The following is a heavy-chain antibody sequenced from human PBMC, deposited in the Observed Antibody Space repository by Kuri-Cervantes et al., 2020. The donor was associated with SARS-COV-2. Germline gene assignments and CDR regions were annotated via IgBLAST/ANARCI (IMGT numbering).Heavy chain of an antibody. V-gene: IGHV3-7*01. CDR2: IKQDGSDK. D-gene: IGHD3-3*01. CDR3: ARGDDCWSGLVDC. Sequence: GESLKISCTASGFTFGTSAMRWVRQAPGKGVEWVANIKQDGSDKYYVDSVKGRFTISRDNAKNSLHLQMNSLRAEDTAVYYCARGDDCWSGLVDCWGQGTLVTVSS. J-gene: IGHJ4*02. CDR1: GFTFGTSA.